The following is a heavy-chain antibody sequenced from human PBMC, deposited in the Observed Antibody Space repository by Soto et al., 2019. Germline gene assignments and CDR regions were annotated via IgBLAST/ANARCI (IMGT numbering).Heavy chain of an antibody. Sequence: DSGKVSCKASGXTFTSYSINWVRQAPGQGLEWIGWINTDNGDAKYSQKFQGRVTVTRDTSATTAYMEVSSLRSEDTAVYYWARAQGYVRYWGPGTPVIVTP. CDR1: GXTFTSYS. CDR3: ARAQGYVRY. J-gene: IGHJ1*01. V-gene: IGHV1-3*04. D-gene: IGHD5-12*01. CDR2: INTDNGDA.